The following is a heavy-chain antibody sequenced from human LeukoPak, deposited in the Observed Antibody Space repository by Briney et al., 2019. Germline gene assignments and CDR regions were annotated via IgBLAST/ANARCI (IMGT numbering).Heavy chain of an antibody. CDR2: ITGGGEST. V-gene: IGHV3-23*01. J-gene: IGHJ4*02. D-gene: IGHD6-13*01. CDR3: AKLCSGVAAAGTYDY. CDR1: GFTFEASA. Sequence: GGSLRLSCAASGFTFEASAMSWGRQAPGKGLEWVAVITGGGESTYYADSVKGRFTISRDNSKNTLYLQMNSLRAEDTAAYYCAKLCSGVAAAGTYDYWGQGTLVTVSS.